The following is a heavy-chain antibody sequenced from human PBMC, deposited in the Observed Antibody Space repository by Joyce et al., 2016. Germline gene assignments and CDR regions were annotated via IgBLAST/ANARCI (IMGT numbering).Heavy chain of an antibody. CDR1: GDSFSDTSYY. CDR2: IYNSETT. J-gene: IGHJ6*02. D-gene: IGHD3-10*01. Sequence: HLQESGPGLVKPSATLSLTCTISGDSFSDTSYYWSWIRQPPGKGLEWLGFIYNSETTHYNPALGGRLRMSAGAAKKQFSLRLTSVTAADTAVYYCATSLPSRVGGFQFFGLDVWGQGTTVIVS. CDR3: ATSLPSRVGGFQFFGLDV. V-gene: IGHV4-61*01.